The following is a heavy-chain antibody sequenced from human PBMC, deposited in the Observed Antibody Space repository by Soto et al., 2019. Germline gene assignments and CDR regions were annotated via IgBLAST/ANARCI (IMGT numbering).Heavy chain of an antibody. D-gene: IGHD6-19*01. V-gene: IGHV6-1*01. CDR2: TYYRSKWYN. Sequence: SQTLSLTCAISGDSVSSNSAAWNWIRQSPSRGLEWLGRTYYRSKWYNDYAVSVKSRITINPDTSKNQFSLQLNSVTPEDTAVYYWARDRRDSSGWYSLNYCMEVWGQGATVTVAS. J-gene: IGHJ6*02. CDR1: GDSVSSNSAA. CDR3: ARDRRDSSGWYSLNYCMEV.